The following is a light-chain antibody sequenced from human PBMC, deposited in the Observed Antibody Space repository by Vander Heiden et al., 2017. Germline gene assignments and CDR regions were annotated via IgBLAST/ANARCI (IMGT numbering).Light chain of an antibody. CDR1: SSNIRSNY. CDR3: AALDDSRSGVV. J-gene: IGLJ2*01. CDR2: RNN. Sequence: QSVLTQPPSASGTPGQRVTISCSGSSSNIRSNYVSWYQQPPGTATKLLIYRNNQRTSGVPDRFSGSKYGTSASIAISGLRAEDEADYYCAALDDSRSGVVFGGGTKLTVL. V-gene: IGLV1-47*01.